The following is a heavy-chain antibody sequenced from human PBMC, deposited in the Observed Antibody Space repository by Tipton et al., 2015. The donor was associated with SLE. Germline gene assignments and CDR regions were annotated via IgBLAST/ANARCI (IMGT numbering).Heavy chain of an antibody. CDR3: ARLVSWPYYFDY. CDR1: GGSFSGYY. J-gene: IGHJ4*02. V-gene: IGHV4-34*01. Sequence: TLSLTCAVYGGSFSGYYWSWIRQPPGKGLEWIGEINHSGSTNYNPSLKSRVTTSVDTSKNQFSLKLSSVTAADTAVYYCARLVSWPYYFDYWGQGTLVTVSS. D-gene: IGHD6-13*01. CDR2: INHSGST.